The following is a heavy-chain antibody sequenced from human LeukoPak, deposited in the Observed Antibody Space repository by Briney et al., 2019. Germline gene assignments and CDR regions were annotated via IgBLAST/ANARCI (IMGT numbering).Heavy chain of an antibody. V-gene: IGHV3-15*01. CDR1: GFTFSNAW. CDR3: TTDKGHGDYGVGYGMDV. CDR2: IKSKTDGGTT. Sequence: GGSLRLSCAASGFTFSNAWMSWVRQAPGKGLEWVGRIKSKTDGGTTDYAAPVKGRFTISRDDSKNTLYLQINSLKTEDTAVYYCTTDKGHGDYGVGYGMDVWGQGTTVTVSS. D-gene: IGHD4-17*01. J-gene: IGHJ6*02.